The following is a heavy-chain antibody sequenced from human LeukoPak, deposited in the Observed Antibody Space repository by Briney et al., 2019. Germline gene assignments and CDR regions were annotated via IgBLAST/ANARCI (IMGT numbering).Heavy chain of an antibody. J-gene: IGHJ5*02. Sequence: PSETLSLTCTVSGGSVSSGSYYWSWIRQPPGKGLEWIGYIYYSGSTNYNPSLKSRVTVSVDTSKNQFSLKLSSATAADTAVYYCAREHYDNWFDPWGQGTLVTVSS. CDR3: AREHYDNWFDP. D-gene: IGHD3-16*01. V-gene: IGHV4-61*01. CDR2: IYYSGST. CDR1: GGSVSSGSYY.